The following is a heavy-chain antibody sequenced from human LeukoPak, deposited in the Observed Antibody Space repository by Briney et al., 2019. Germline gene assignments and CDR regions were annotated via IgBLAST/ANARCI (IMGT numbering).Heavy chain of an antibody. D-gene: IGHD3-22*01. CDR3: ARASGYYRPHFDY. Sequence: SQTLSLTCAVSGGSISSGGYSWSWIRQPPGKGLVWVGYIYHSGSTYYNPSLKSRVTISVDRSKNQFSLKLSSVTAADAAVYYCARASGYYRPHFDYWGQGTLVTVSS. J-gene: IGHJ4*02. CDR2: IYHSGST. V-gene: IGHV4-30-2*01. CDR1: GGSISSGGYS.